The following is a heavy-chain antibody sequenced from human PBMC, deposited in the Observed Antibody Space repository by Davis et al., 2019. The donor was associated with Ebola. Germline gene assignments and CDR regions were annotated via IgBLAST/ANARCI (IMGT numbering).Heavy chain of an antibody. CDR2: ISYDGSNK. Sequence: SPNTPCASLRFTFSSYAMHLVRQAPGKGLEWVAVISYDGSNKYYTDSVKGRFTISRDNSKNTLYLQMNSLRAEDTAVYYCARDQMAGTYYYGMDVWGQGTTVTVSS. J-gene: IGHJ6*02. CDR1: RFTFSSYA. V-gene: IGHV3-30-3*01. D-gene: IGHD6-19*01. CDR3: ARDQMAGTYYYGMDV.